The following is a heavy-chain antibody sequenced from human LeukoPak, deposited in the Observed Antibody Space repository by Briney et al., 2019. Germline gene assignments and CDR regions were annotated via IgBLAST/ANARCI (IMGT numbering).Heavy chain of an antibody. CDR2: INHSGST. CDR1: GGSFSGYY. Sequence: SETLSFTCAVYGGSFSGYYWSWIRQPPGKGLEWIGEINHSGSTNYNPSLKSRVTISVDTSKNQFSLKLSSVTAADTAVYYCASLPSGYYFTETDYWGQGTLVTVSS. CDR3: ASLPSGYYFTETDY. J-gene: IGHJ4*02. V-gene: IGHV4-34*01. D-gene: IGHD3-22*01.